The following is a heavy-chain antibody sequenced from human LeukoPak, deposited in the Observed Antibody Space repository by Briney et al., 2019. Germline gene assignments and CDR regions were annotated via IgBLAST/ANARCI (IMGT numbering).Heavy chain of an antibody. CDR2: IDTYNGDT. D-gene: IGHD3-3*02. CDR1: GYTFTTYG. J-gene: IGHJ4*02. V-gene: IGHV1-18*01. Sequence: GASVKVSCKASGYTFTTYGISWVRQAAGQGLEWMGWIDTYNGDTNYAQKLQGRVAMTTDSSPTTAYMELRSLRSDDTAVYYCARESQHLNFDYWGQGTLVTVSS. CDR3: ARESQHLNFDY.